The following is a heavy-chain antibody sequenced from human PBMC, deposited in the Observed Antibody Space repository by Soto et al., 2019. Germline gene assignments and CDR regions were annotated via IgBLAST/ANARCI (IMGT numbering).Heavy chain of an antibody. V-gene: IGHV4-31*03. D-gene: IGHD4-4*01. CDR1: GGSISSGGYY. CDR2: LYYSGST. CDR3: ARSSGGYYSNYVLNWFDP. Sequence: QVQLQESGPGLVKPSQTLSLTCTVSGGSISSGGYYWSWIRQHPGKGLEWIGYLYYSGSTYYNPSLTSRVTISVDTSKNQFSLKLSSVTAADTAVYYCARSSGGYYSNYVLNWFDPWGQGTLVTVSS. J-gene: IGHJ5*02.